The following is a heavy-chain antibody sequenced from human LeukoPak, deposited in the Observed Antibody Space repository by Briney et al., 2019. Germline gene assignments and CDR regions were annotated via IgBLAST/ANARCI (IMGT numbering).Heavy chain of an antibody. CDR3: ARDRRATGGNGWYRVVRFDY. V-gene: IGHV3-48*03. J-gene: IGHJ4*02. Sequence: GGSLRLSCAASGFTFSSYEMNWVRQAPGKGLEWVSYISSSGSTIYYADSVKGRFTISRDNAKNSLYLQMNSLRAEDTAVYYCARDRRATGGNGWYRVVRFDYWGQGTLVTVSS. D-gene: IGHD6-19*01. CDR2: ISSSGSTI. CDR1: GFTFSSYE.